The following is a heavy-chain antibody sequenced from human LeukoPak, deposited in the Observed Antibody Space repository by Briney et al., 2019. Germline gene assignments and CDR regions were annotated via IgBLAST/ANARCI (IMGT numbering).Heavy chain of an antibody. Sequence: SETLSLTCTVSGESISGFYWTWIRQPPGKGLEWIGYIYYSGSTNYNPSLKSRVTISVDTSKNQFSLQLSSVTAADTAVYYCARGVVIAPQTFDYWGQGTLVTVSS. CDR1: GESISGFY. V-gene: IGHV4-59*01. J-gene: IGHJ4*02. CDR3: ARGVVIAPQTFDY. D-gene: IGHD2-21*01. CDR2: IYYSGST.